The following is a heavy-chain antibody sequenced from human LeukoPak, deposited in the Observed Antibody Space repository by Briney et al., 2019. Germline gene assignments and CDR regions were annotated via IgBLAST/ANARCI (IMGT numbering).Heavy chain of an antibody. CDR3: ARENWNDVGDYYYYMDV. CDR2: FDPEDGET. V-gene: IGHV1-24*01. CDR1: GYTLTELS. Sequence: ASVKVSCKVSGYTLTELSMHWVRQAPGKGLEWMGGFDPEDGETIYAQKFQGRVTMTTDTSTSTAYMELRSLRSDDTAVYYCARENWNDVGDYYYYMDVWGKGTTVAVSS. D-gene: IGHD1-1*01. J-gene: IGHJ6*03.